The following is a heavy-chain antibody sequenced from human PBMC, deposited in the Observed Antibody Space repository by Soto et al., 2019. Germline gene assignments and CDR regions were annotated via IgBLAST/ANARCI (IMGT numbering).Heavy chain of an antibody. Sequence: QVQLQESGPGLVKPSETLSLNCTVSGGPISSYYWSWIRQSPGKGLEWIGYIYYSGSTNYNPSLKSRVTISVDTSKNQFSLELSSVTAADTAVHYCARDSSGWPPRLDYWGQGTLVTVSS. J-gene: IGHJ4*02. CDR3: ARDSSGWPPRLDY. CDR1: GGPISSYY. CDR2: IYYSGST. D-gene: IGHD6-19*01. V-gene: IGHV4-59*01.